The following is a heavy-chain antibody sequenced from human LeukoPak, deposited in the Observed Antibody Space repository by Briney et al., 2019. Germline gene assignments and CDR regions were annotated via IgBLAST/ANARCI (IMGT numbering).Heavy chain of an antibody. CDR1: GYTFTSYY. V-gene: IGHV1-46*01. D-gene: IGHD1-14*01. CDR2: INPSGGST. J-gene: IGHJ3*02. Sequence: ASVKASCKASGYTFTSYYMHWVRQAPGQGLEWMGIINPSGGSTTYAQKFQGTVTMTRDTSTTTVYMELSSLRSGDTAVYYCAREGITSITGNAFDIWGQGTMVTVSS. CDR3: AREGITSITGNAFDI.